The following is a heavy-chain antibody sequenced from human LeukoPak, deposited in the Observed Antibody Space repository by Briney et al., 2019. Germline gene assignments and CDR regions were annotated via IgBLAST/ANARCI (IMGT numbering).Heavy chain of an antibody. Sequence: GGSLRLSCAASGFSFNRYGMSWVRQAPGKGLEWVAVIWYDGSNKYYADSVKGRFTISRDNSKNTLYLQMNSLRAEDTAVYYCASESSATAYWGQGTLVTVSS. D-gene: IGHD5-18*01. V-gene: IGHV3-33*08. CDR1: GFSFNRYG. CDR2: IWYDGSNK. CDR3: ASESSATAY. J-gene: IGHJ4*02.